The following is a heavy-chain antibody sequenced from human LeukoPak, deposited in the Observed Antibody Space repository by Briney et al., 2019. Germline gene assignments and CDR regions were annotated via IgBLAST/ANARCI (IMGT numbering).Heavy chain of an antibody. CDR1: GGSFSGYY. Sequence: PSQTLSLTCAVYGGSFSGYYWSWIRQPPGKGLEWIGEINHSGSTNYNPSLKSRVTISVDTSKNQFSLKLSSVTAADTAVYYCARRPGLGELVWFDPWGQGTLVTVSS. D-gene: IGHD3-16*01. J-gene: IGHJ5*02. CDR3: ARRPGLGELVWFDP. V-gene: IGHV4-34*01. CDR2: INHSGST.